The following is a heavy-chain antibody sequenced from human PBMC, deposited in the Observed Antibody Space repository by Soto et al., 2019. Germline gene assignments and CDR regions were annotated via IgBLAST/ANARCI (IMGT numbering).Heavy chain of an antibody. CDR3: AADRILYPREGWYFDL. Sequence: QMQLVQSGPEVKKPGTSVKVSCKASGFTFTSSAMQWVRQARGQRLEWIGWIVVGSGKTNYAQKFQERVTITRDMSTSTAYMELSSLRSEDTAVYYCAADRILYPREGWYFDLWGRGTLVTVSS. CDR2: IVVGSGKT. V-gene: IGHV1-58*02. J-gene: IGHJ2*01. D-gene: IGHD2-8*01. CDR1: GFTFTSSA.